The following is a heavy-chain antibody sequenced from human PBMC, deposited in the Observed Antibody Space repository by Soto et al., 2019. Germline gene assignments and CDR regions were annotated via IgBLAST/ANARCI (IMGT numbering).Heavy chain of an antibody. CDR3: ARGVMSGSYCPY. CDR2: INAGNGNT. Sequence: ASVRVSCTASGYIFTSSAMYWVRQAPGQRLEWMRWINAGNGNTKYSQEFQGRVTITRDTSASTAYMELSSLRSEDTAVYYGARGVMSGSYCPYWGQGTLVTVSS. V-gene: IGHV1-3*01. J-gene: IGHJ4*02. D-gene: IGHD1-26*01. CDR1: GYIFTSSA.